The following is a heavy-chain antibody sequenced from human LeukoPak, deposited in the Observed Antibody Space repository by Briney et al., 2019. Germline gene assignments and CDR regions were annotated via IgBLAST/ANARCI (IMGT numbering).Heavy chain of an antibody. D-gene: IGHD1-26*01. V-gene: IGHV3-64*01. CDR1: GFTFSSYA. Sequence: GGSLRLSCAASGFTFSSYAMHWVRQAPGKGLEYVSAISSNGGSTYYANSVKGRFTISRDNSKNTLYLQMNSLRAEDTAIYYCAKETSESYSPLEHWGQGTLVTVSS. J-gene: IGHJ1*01. CDR3: AKETSESYSPLEH. CDR2: ISSNGGST.